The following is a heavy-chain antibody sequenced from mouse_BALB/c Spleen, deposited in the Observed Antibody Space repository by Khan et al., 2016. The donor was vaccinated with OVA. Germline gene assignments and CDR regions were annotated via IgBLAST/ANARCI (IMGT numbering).Heavy chain of an antibody. J-gene: IGHJ4*01. CDR2: IYWDDDK. V-gene: IGHV8-12*01. Sequence: QVTLKESGPGILQPSQTLSLTCSFSGFSLSSSGMSVSWIRQPSGKGLEWLAHIYWDDDKRYNPSLKSRLTISRDTSRNQVFLKITSVDTAVTATYYCVRSPWLLQYAMDYWGQGTSVTVSS. CDR3: VRSPWLLQYAMDY. CDR1: GFSLSSSGMS. D-gene: IGHD2-3*01.